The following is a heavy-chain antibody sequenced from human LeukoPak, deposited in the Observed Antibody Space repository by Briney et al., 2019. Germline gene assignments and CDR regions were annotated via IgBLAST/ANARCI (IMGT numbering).Heavy chain of an antibody. CDR2: INHSGST. CDR1: GGSFSGYY. D-gene: IGHD3-10*01. CDR3: ARASETTIYGSGSYYSYYFDY. J-gene: IGHJ4*02. Sequence: PSETLSLTCAVYGGSFSGYYWSWIRQPPGKGLEWIGEINHSGSTNYNPSLKGRVTISVDTSKNQFSLKLSSVTAADTAVYYCARASETTIYGSGSYYSYYFDYWGQGTLVTVSS. V-gene: IGHV4-34*01.